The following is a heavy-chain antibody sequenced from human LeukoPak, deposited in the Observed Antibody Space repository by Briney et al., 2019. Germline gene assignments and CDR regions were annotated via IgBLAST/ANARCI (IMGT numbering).Heavy chain of an antibody. CDR2: ISRSSSTI. CDR1: GFTFSSYS. D-gene: IGHD2-21*02. V-gene: IGHV3-48*04. J-gene: IGHJ3*02. CDR3: ARGGVPGVTAIQSHAFDI. Sequence: GGSLRLSCAASGFTFSSYSMNWVRQAPGKGLEWVSYISRSSSTIYYADSVKGRFTISRDNAKNSLYLQMNSLRAEDTAVYYCARGGVPGVTAIQSHAFDIWGHGTMVTVSS.